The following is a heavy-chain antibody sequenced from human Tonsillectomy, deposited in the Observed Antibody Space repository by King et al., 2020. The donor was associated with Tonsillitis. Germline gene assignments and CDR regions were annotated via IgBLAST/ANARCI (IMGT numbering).Heavy chain of an antibody. J-gene: IGHJ3*02. V-gene: IGHV1-18*04. D-gene: IGHD5-12*01. Sequence: QLLQSGAEVKKPGASVKVSCKASGYTFSSYGISWVRQAPGQGLEWMGWISAYNGNTNYAQKLQGRVTMTTDTSTSTAYMELRSLRSDDTAVYYCARVCACSGYGYNTHDAFDIWGQGTMVTVSS. CDR3: ARVCACSGYGYNTHDAFDI. CDR1: GYTFSSYG. CDR2: ISAYNGNT.